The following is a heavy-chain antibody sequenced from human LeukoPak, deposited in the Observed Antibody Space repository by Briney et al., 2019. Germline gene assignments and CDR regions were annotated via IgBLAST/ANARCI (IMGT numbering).Heavy chain of an antibody. D-gene: IGHD3-22*01. CDR2: ISGGGGTT. Sequence: PGGSLRLSCAASGFTFSNYAMSWVRQAPGKGLEWVSAISGGGGTTYYADYVKGRFTISRYNSKNTLYLQMNSLRAEDTAVYYCAKAAEYYYDSSGYGSWGQGTLVTVSS. J-gene: IGHJ5*02. CDR1: GFTFSNYA. CDR3: AKAAEYYYDSSGYGS. V-gene: IGHV3-23*01.